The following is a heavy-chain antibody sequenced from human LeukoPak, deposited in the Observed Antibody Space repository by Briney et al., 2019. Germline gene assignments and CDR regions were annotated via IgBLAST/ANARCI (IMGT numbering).Heavy chain of an antibody. D-gene: IGHD3-22*01. CDR3: AKEYYYDSSGYYYFDY. CDR1: GFTLSSYA. V-gene: IGHV3-23*01. Sequence: AGGSLRLSCAASGFTLSSYAMSWVRQAPGKGLEWVSAISGRGGSTYYADSVKGRFTISRDNSKNTLYLQMNSLRAEDTAVYYCAKEYYYDSSGYYYFDYWGQGTLVTVSS. CDR2: ISGRGGST. J-gene: IGHJ4*02.